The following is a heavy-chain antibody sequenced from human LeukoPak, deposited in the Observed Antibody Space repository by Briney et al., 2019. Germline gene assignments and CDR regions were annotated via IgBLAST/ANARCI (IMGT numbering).Heavy chain of an antibody. CDR2: INHSGST. Sequence: PSETLSLTCAVYGGSFSGYYWSWIRQPLGKGLEWIGEINHSGSTNYNPSLKSRVTISVDTSKNQFSLKLSSVTAADTAVYYCARPLRGYSYGYYYWGQGTLVTVSS. J-gene: IGHJ4*02. CDR1: GGSFSGYY. V-gene: IGHV4-34*01. D-gene: IGHD5-18*01. CDR3: ARPLRGYSYGYYY.